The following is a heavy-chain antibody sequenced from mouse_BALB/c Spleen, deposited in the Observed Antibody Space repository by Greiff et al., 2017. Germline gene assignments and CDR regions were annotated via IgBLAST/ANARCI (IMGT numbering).Heavy chain of an antibody. CDR2: INPSTGYT. CDR3: SRKAFIIY. V-gene: IGHV1-7*01. J-gene: IGHJ2*01. D-gene: IGHD1-1*01. CDR1: GYTFTSYW. Sequence: VQLQQSGAELAKPGASVKMSCKASGYTFTSYWMHWVKQRPGQGLEWIGYINPSTGYTEYNQKFKDKATLTADKSSSTAYMQLSSLTSEDSAVYYCSRKAFIIYWGQGTTLTVSA.